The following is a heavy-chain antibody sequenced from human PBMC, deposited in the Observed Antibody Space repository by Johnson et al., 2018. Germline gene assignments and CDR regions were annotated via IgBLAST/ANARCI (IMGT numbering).Heavy chain of an antibody. CDR1: GFTFSSYG. CDR3: ARDAPTGDYFAY. D-gene: IGHD7-27*01. Sequence: VQLVESGGGVVQPGRSLRLSCVASGFTFSSYGMHWVRQAPGKGLEWVALIWYDGSNKYFADSVKGRFTISRDNSKNTLYLQMNSLRAEDTAVYYCARDAPTGDYFAYWGQGTLVTVSS. V-gene: IGHV3-33*01. CDR2: IWYDGSNK. J-gene: IGHJ4*02.